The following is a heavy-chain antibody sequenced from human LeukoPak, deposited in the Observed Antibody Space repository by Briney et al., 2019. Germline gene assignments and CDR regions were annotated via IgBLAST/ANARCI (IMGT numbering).Heavy chain of an antibody. V-gene: IGHV3-9*03. CDR2: ISWNSGSI. D-gene: IGHD3-22*01. CDR1: GFTFSSYS. J-gene: IGHJ4*02. CDR3: AKDNYYDSSGYYSD. Sequence: GGSLRLSCAASGFTFSSYSMNWVRQAPGKGLEWVSGISWNSGSIGYADSVKGRFTISRDNAKNSLYLQMNSLRAEDMALYYCAKDNYYDSSGYYSDWGQGTLVTVSS.